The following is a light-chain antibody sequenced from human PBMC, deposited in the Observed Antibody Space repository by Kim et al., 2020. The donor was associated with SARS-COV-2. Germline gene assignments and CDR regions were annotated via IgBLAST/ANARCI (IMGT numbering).Light chain of an antibody. CDR3: NSYAGNNNWV. CDR2: EVT. J-gene: IGLJ3*02. Sequence: QSALTQPASVSGSPGQSVTVSCTGTSSDIGGYDLVSWYQQYPGKAPKLMIFEVTKRPSGVSDRFSGSKSGNTASLTISGLQVEDEADYYCNSYAGNNNWVFGGGTQLTVL. CDR1: SSDIGGYDL. V-gene: IGLV2-23*02.